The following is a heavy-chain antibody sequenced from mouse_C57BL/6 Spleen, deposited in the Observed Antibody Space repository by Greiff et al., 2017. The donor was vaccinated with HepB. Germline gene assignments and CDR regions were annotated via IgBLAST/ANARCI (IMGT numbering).Heavy chain of an antibody. CDR2: IHPNSGST. D-gene: IGHD1-1*01. Sequence: QVQLQQPGAELVKPGASVKLSCKASGYTFTSYWMHWVKQRPGQGLEWIGMIHPNSGSTNYNEKFKSKATLTVDKSSSTAYMQLSSLTSEDSAVYYCARRLDLVVATRGNYYFDYWGQGTTLTVSS. CDR3: ARRLDLVVATRGNYYFDY. J-gene: IGHJ2*01. V-gene: IGHV1-64*01. CDR1: GYTFTSYW.